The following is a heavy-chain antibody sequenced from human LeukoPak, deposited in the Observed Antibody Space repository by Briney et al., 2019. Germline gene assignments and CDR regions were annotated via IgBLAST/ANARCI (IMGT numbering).Heavy chain of an antibody. D-gene: IGHD5-12*01. CDR2: ISSSDNII. V-gene: IGHV3-11*04. CDR3: AKDSPSWWLLDPTPGYMDV. J-gene: IGHJ6*03. CDR1: GFIFSDYY. Sequence: PGGSLRLSCAASGFIFSDYYMTWIRQAPGKGLEWISYISSSDNIIDYADSVKGRFTISRDNAKNSLYLQMNSLKAEDTAVYYCAKDSPSWWLLDPTPGYMDVWGKGTTVTVSS.